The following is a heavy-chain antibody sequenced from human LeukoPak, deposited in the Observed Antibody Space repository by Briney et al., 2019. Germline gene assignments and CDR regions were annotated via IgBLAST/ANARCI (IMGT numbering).Heavy chain of an antibody. CDR3: AKDGVQLWYYFDY. Sequence: GGSLRLSCEASGFTFSSYGRPWVGKAPGKGLGWGAVISYDGSNKYYADSVKGRFTISRDNSKNTLYLQMNSLRAEDTAVYYCAKDGVQLWYYFDYWSQGTLVTVSS. D-gene: IGHD5-18*01. J-gene: IGHJ4*02. CDR1: GFTFSSYG. CDR2: ISYDGSNK. V-gene: IGHV3-30*18.